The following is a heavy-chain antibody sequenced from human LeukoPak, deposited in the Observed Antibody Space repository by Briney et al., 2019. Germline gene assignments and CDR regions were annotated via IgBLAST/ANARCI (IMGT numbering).Heavy chain of an antibody. Sequence: GGSLRLSCAASGFTFSSYAMNWVRQAPGKGLEWISSISGSGDNTYYADSVKGRFTISRDNSKNTLYLQMNSLRAEDTAVYYCARVTYGSGTYGAFDYWGQGTLVTVSS. V-gene: IGHV3-23*01. CDR3: ARVTYGSGTYGAFDY. CDR1: GFTFSSYA. J-gene: IGHJ4*02. D-gene: IGHD3-10*01. CDR2: ISGSGDNT.